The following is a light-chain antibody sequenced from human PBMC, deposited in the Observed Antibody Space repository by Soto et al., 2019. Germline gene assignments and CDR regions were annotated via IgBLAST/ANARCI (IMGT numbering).Light chain of an antibody. Sequence: EIVLTQSPGTLSLSPGETASLSCWASQSIISNFLAWYQQRRGQPPRLLIYDSSRRASGIPARFTGSGSGTAFTLTISRVEPEDSAVYYCQQTFQSPRTCGQGTRLEI. CDR2: DSS. CDR3: QQTFQSPRT. CDR1: QSIISNF. V-gene: IGKV3-20*01. J-gene: IGKJ2*01.